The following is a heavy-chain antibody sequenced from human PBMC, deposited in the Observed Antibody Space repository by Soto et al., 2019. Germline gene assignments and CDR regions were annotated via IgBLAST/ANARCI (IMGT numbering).Heavy chain of an antibody. CDR2: IWYDGSNK. V-gene: IGHV3-33*01. CDR1: GFTFSSYG. CDR3: AREGFGGATVTFDY. Sequence: GGSLRLSCAASGFTFSSYGMHWVRQAPGKGLEWVAVIWYDGSNKYYADSVKGRFTISRDNSKNTLYLQMNSLRAEDTAVYYCAREGFGGATVTFDYWGQGTLVTVSS. D-gene: IGHD4-4*01. J-gene: IGHJ4*02.